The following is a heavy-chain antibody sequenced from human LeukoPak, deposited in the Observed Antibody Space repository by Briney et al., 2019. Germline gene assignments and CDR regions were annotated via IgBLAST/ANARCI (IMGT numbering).Heavy chain of an antibody. V-gene: IGHV4-30-4*01. J-gene: IGHJ4*02. D-gene: IGHD6-13*01. CDR2: IYYSGST. Sequence: PSETLSLTCTVSGGSISSGDYYWSWIRQPPGKGLEWIGYIYYSGSTHYNPSLKSRVTISVDTSKNQFSLKLSSVTAADTAVYYCAREVAAAGTAYDYWGQGTLVTVSS. CDR3: AREVAAAGTAYDY. CDR1: GGSISSGDYY.